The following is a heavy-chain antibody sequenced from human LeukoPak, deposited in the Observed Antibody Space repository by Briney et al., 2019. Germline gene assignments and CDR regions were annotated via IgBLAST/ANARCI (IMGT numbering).Heavy chain of an antibody. Sequence: GGSLRLSCAASGFTFSSYAMSWVRQAPGKGLEWVSVIYSGGSTYYADSVKGRFTISRDNSKNTLYLQMNSLGAEDTAVYYCARGPLYLDVWGKGTTVTVSS. CDR1: GFTFSSYA. V-gene: IGHV3-66*02. CDR3: ARGPLYLDV. CDR2: IYSGGST. J-gene: IGHJ6*03.